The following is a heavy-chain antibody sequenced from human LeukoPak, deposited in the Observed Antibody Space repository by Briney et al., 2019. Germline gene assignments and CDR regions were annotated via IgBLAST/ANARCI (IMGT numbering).Heavy chain of an antibody. CDR3: VKEGGVYSTPYYMDV. CDR2: IGTSGSYI. Sequence: PGGSLRLSCVASGFTFSSYGMNWVRQAPGKGLEWVSSIGTSGSYIYYTDSVKGRFTISRDNAKNSLYLQMNSLRAEDTAVYYCVKEGGVYSTPYYMDVWGKGTTVTVSS. CDR1: GFTFSSYG. V-gene: IGHV3-21*01. D-gene: IGHD1-26*01. J-gene: IGHJ6*03.